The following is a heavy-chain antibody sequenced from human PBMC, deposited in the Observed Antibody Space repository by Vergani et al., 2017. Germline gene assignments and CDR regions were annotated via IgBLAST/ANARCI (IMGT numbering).Heavy chain of an antibody. CDR3: ARDPTYYDFWSGGYYYYGMDV. D-gene: IGHD3-3*01. CDR2: ISAYNGNT. CDR1: GYTFTSYG. V-gene: IGHV1-18*04. Sequence: QVQLVQSGAEVKKPGASVKVSCKASGYTFTSYGISWVRQAPGQGLEWMGWISAYNGNTNYEQKLQGRVTMTTDTSRSTAYMELRSLRSDDTAVYYCARDPTYYDFWSGGYYYYGMDVWGQGTTVTVSS. J-gene: IGHJ6*02.